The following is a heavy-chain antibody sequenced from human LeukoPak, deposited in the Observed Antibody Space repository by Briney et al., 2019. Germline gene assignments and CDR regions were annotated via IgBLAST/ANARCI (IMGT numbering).Heavy chain of an antibody. V-gene: IGHV3-30*01. Sequence: GGSLRLSCAASGFTFSSYAMHWLRQAPGKGLEWVAVISDDGSNKYYADSVKGRFTISRDNSKNTLYLQMNSLRAEDTAVYYCARDGALGGNHDFDYWGQGTLVTVSS. CDR2: ISDDGSNK. CDR1: GFTFSSYA. CDR3: ARDGALGGNHDFDY. J-gene: IGHJ4*02. D-gene: IGHD4-23*01.